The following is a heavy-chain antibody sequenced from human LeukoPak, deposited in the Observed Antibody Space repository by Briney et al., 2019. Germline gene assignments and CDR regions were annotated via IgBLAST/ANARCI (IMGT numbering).Heavy chain of an antibody. CDR2: MSGRGVST. D-gene: IGHD2-15*01. V-gene: IGHV3-23*01. Sequence: GGSLRLSCAASGFTFTNYAMSWVRQAPGKGLEWVSGMSGRGVSTYYADSVKGRFTISSDNSKNTLYLQMNSLRAEDSAIYYCAKDCNGGNCYIDYWGQGTLVTVAS. J-gene: IGHJ4*02. CDR1: GFTFTNYA. CDR3: AKDCNGGNCYIDY.